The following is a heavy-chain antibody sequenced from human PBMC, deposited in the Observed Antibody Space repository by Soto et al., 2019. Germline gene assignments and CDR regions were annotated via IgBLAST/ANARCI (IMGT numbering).Heavy chain of an antibody. Sequence: QLQLQESGPGLVKPSETLSLTCTVSGGSFSSSAYYWGWIRQPPGKGLEWIGSIFYNGVTYYNPSLKSPVTISVYTSKTQFSLGLSSVTAADTAVYYCARRVIVAAAYGDYFDSWGQGTLVTVSS. D-gene: IGHD2-2*01. CDR1: GGSFSSSAYY. CDR2: IFYNGVT. V-gene: IGHV4-39*01. CDR3: ARRVIVAAAYGDYFDS. J-gene: IGHJ4*02.